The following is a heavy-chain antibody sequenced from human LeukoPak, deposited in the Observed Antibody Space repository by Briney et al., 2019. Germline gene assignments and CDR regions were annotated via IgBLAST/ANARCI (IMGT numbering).Heavy chain of an antibody. CDR3: ARGRYSAGDNWFDP. V-gene: IGHV4-59*01. CDR2: IHYTGST. Sequence: ASETLSLTCTVSGGSISSYYWSWIRQPPGEGLEWVGYIHYTGSTNYNPSLKSRVAMLIDTSKNQFSLKLSSVTAADTAVYYCARGRYSAGDNWFDPWGQGTLVTVSS. CDR1: GGSISSYY. D-gene: IGHD3-9*01. J-gene: IGHJ5*02.